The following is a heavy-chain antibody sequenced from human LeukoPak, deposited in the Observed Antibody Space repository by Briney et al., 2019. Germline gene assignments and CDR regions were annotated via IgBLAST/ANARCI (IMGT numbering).Heavy chain of an antibody. CDR3: ARTQSITIFGVVPRDAFDI. CDR1: GYTFTGYY. CDR2: INPNSGGT. Sequence: ASVKVSCKASGYTFTGYYMHWVRQAPGQGLEWMGWINPNSGGTNYAQKFQGRVTMTRDTSISTAYVELSRLRSDDTAVYYCARTQSITIFGVVPRDAFDIWGQGTMVTVSS. J-gene: IGHJ3*02. D-gene: IGHD3-3*01. V-gene: IGHV1-2*02.